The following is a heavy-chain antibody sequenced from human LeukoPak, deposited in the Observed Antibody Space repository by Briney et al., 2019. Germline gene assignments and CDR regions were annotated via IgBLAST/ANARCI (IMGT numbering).Heavy chain of an antibody. CDR1: GFTFSSYA. D-gene: IGHD1-14*01. J-gene: IGHJ4*02. Sequence: GGSLRLSCAASGFTFSSYAMSWVRQAPGKGLEWVSSISGSSGNTYYADSVKGRFTISRDNSKDTLYLQMNSLRAEDTAVYYCAKPARTDYADYWGQGTLVTVSS. CDR2: ISGSSGNT. CDR3: AKPARTDYADY. V-gene: IGHV3-23*01.